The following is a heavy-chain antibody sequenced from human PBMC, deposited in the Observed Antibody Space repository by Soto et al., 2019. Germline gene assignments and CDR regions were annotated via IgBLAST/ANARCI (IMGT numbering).Heavy chain of an antibody. CDR1: GFTFSSYA. J-gene: IGHJ4*02. CDR3: ARDYLEWLFVLDY. CDR2: ISSSSSTI. Sequence: QPGGSLRLSCAASGFTFSSYAMTWFRQAPGKGLEWVSYISSSSSTIYYADSVKGRFTISRDNAKNSLYLQMNSLRAEDTAVYYCARDYLEWLFVLDYWGQGTLVTVSS. D-gene: IGHD3-3*01. V-gene: IGHV3-48*01.